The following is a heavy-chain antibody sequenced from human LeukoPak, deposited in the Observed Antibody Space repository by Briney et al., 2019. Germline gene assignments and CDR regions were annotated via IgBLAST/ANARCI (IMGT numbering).Heavy chain of an antibody. CDR3: ARVYGYNFYYFDY. CDR1: GGSISSYY. CDR2: LYYSGNT. Sequence: PSETLSLTRTVSGGSISSYYWSWIRQPPGKGLQWIAYLYYSGNTNYNPSLKSRATISVGTSKNQFSLKLTSVTAADTAVYYCARVYGYNFYYFDYWGQGILVTVSS. D-gene: IGHD5-24*01. J-gene: IGHJ4*02. V-gene: IGHV4-59*01.